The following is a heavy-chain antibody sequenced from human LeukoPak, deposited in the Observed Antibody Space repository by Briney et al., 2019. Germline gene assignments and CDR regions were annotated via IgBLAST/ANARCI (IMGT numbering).Heavy chain of an antibody. D-gene: IGHD5-18*01. CDR3: AGQGALGQLWYRHTCYYFDY. J-gene: IGHJ4*02. V-gene: IGHV3-7*01. CDR2: INQDGSEK. Sequence: GESLRLSCAASGFTFSSYWMSWVRQAQGKGLEWVANINQDGSEKYYVDSVKGRFTITRDNAKNSLYLQMNSLRAEDTAVYYCAGQGALGQLWYRHTCYYFDYWGQGTLVTVSS. CDR1: GFTFSSYW.